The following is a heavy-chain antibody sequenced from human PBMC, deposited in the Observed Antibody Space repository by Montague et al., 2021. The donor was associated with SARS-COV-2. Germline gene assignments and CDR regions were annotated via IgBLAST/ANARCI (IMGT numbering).Heavy chain of an antibody. CDR2: IYYSGST. Sequence: SETLSLTCTVSGGSISTYYWSWIRQPPGKGLEWIGYIYYSGSTNYSPSLKGRVTISVDTSKNQFSLKLSSVTAADTAVYYFARDGYNAHQNYWYFDLWGRGTLVTVSS. CDR3: ARDGYNAHQNYWYFDL. D-gene: IGHD5-24*01. V-gene: IGHV4-59*12. J-gene: IGHJ2*01. CDR1: GGSISTYY.